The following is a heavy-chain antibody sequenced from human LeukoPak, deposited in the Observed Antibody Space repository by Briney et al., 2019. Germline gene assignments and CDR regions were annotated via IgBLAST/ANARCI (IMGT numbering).Heavy chain of an antibody. D-gene: IGHD6-13*01. CDR2: IRYDGSNK. J-gene: IGHJ4*02. V-gene: IGHV3-30*02. CDR1: GFTFSTYA. CDR3: AKDQHRGSAAIAAAGTEPPGDY. Sequence: GGSLRLSCAASGFTFSTYAMSWVRQAPGKGLEWVAFIRYDGSNKYYADSVKGRFTISRDNSKNTLYLQMNSLRAEDTAVYYCAKDQHRGSAAIAAAGTEPPGDYWGQGTLVTVSS.